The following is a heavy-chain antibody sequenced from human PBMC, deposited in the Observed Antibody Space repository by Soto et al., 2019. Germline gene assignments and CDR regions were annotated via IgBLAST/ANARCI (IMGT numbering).Heavy chain of an antibody. J-gene: IGHJ6*03. V-gene: IGHV3-7*01. CDR3: ARVVKYYYYYYMDV. Sequence: PGGSLRLSCAASGFTFSSYWMSWVRQAPGKGLEWVANIKQDGSEKYYVDSVKGRFTISRDNAKNSLYLQMNSLRAEDTAVYYCARVVKYYYYYYMDVWGKGTTVTVSS. CDR1: GFTFSSYW. CDR2: IKQDGSEK.